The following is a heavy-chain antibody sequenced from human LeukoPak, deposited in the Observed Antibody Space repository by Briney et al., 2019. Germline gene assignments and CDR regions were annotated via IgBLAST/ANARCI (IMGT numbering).Heavy chain of an antibody. V-gene: IGHV3-23*01. CDR2: ISCSGGST. CDR3: AKDKSPLQLGYCSSTSCYMGFDAFDI. J-gene: IGHJ3*02. Sequence: PGGSLRLSCAASGFTFSSYAMSWVRQAPGKGLEWVSAISCSGGSTYYADSVKGRFTISRDNSKNTLYLQMNSLRAEDTAVYYCAKDKSPLQLGYCSSTSCYMGFDAFDIWGQGTMVTVSS. D-gene: IGHD2-2*02. CDR1: GFTFSSYA.